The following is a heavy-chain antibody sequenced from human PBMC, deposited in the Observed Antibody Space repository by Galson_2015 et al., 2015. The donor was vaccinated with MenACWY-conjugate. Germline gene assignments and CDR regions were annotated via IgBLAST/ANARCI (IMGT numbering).Heavy chain of an antibody. CDR2: IYYTGSA. V-gene: IGHV4-59*08. CDR3: ARHAAFTSAWPPWYFDL. Sequence: ETLSLTCTVSGDSISPFHWSWVRQTPGKGLDWIGFIYYTGSANYNPSLKSRVTISIDTSKNQFSLELTSVTAADTAFYYCARHAAFTSAWPPWYFDLWGPGTLVTVSS. CDR1: GDSISPFH. D-gene: IGHD2-2*01. J-gene: IGHJ2*01.